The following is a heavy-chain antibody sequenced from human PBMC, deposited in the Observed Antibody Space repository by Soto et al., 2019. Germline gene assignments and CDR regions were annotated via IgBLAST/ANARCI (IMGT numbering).Heavy chain of an antibody. V-gene: IGHV5-10-1*01. CDR1: GYSFTSYW. J-gene: IGHJ6*02. CDR3: ARHGLLGIYYYYYGMDV. Sequence: PGESLKISCKGSGYSFTSYWISRVRQMPGKGLEWMGRIDPSDSYTNYSPSFQGHVTISADKSISTAYLQWSSLKASDTAMYYCARHGLLGIYYYYYGMDVWGQGTTVTVSS. CDR2: IDPSDSYT.